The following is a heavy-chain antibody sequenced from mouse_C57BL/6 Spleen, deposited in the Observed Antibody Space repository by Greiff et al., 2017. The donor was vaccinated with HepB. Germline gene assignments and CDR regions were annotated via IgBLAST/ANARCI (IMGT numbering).Heavy chain of an antibody. CDR2: INPSNGGT. CDR3: ARSANDRYSWYFDV. V-gene: IGHV1-53*01. Sequence: VQLQQPGTELVKPGASVKLSCKASGYTFTSYWMHWVKQRPGQGLEWIGNINPSNGGTNYNEKFKSKATLTLDKSSSTAYMQLSSLTSEDSAVYYCARSANDRYSWYFDVWGTGTTVTVSS. D-gene: IGHD2-3*01. J-gene: IGHJ1*03. CDR1: GYTFTSYW.